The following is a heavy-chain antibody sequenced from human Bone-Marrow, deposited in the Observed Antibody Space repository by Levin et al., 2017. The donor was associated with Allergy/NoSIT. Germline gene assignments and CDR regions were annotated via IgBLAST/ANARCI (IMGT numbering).Heavy chain of an antibody. CDR3: ARENYSSGGKCFMFDN. CDR2: INPNGGGA. CDR1: GYIFTAYF. Sequence: ASVKVSCRASGYIFTAYFMHWVRQAPGQGLEWMGRINPNGGGANYAQNFQGRVTMTSDTSINTTYMEVSRLRSDDTAVYFCARENYSSGGKCFMFDNWGQGTLVTVSP. V-gene: IGHV1-2*06. D-gene: IGHD2-15*01. J-gene: IGHJ4*02.